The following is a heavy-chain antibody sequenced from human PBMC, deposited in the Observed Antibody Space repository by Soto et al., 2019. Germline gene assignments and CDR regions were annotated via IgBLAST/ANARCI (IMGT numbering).Heavy chain of an antibody. CDR3: GRHPYGDYDVMGX. D-gene: IGHD4-17*01. CDR1: GCSFTNYW. Sequence: GEALKISWKGSGCSFTNYWIGWVRQMPGKGLEWMVIIYPGDSDTRYSRSFQGQVTISADWSIITAYLHWSSLRASDTAMYYCGRHPYGDYDVMGXWGQGTAVTAS. J-gene: IGHJ6*02. V-gene: IGHV5-51*01. CDR2: IYPGDSDT.